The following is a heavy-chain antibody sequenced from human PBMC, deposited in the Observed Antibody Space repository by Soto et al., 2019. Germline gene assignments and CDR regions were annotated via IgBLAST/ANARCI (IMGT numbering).Heavy chain of an antibody. Sequence: DTLKISRKGSGYSFTSYWISWVRQMPGKGLEWMGRIDPSDSYTTYSPSFQGHVTISIDKSISTAYLQWSSLKASDTAMYYCARRGAGYNYDYWGQGTLVTVSS. CDR3: ARRGAGYNYDY. J-gene: IGHJ4*02. CDR2: IDPSDSYT. CDR1: GYSFTSYW. V-gene: IGHV5-10-1*01. D-gene: IGHD5-12*01.